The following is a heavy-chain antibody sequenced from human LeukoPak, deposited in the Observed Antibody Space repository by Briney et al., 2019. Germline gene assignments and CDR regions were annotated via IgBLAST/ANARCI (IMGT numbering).Heavy chain of an antibody. CDR2: ISSSSSYI. J-gene: IGHJ3*02. D-gene: IGHD1-7*01. V-gene: IGHV3-21*01. Sequence: GGSLRLSCAASGFTFSGYSMNWVRQAPGKGLEWVSSISSSSSYIYYADSVKGRFTISRDNAKNSLYLQMNSLRAEDTAVYYCARVRYNWNYGAFDIWGQGTMVTVSS. CDR1: GFTFSGYS. CDR3: ARVRYNWNYGAFDI.